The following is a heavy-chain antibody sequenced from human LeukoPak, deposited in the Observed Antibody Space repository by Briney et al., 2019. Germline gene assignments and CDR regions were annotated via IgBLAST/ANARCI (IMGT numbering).Heavy chain of an antibody. J-gene: IGHJ4*02. D-gene: IGHD3-3*01. CDR2: IYYNGNT. Sequence: SETLSLTCTVSGDSIRSDYWSWIRQPPGKGLEWIGYIYYNGNTNYNPSLKSRVTISVDTSKNQFSLKLSSVTAADTAVYYCARGLVVWSDYPTPVEVDYWGQGTLVTVSS. V-gene: IGHV4-59*01. CDR3: ARGLVVWSDYPTPVEVDY. CDR1: GDSIRSDY.